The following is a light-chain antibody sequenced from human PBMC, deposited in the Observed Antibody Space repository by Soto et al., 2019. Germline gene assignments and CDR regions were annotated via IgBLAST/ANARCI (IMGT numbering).Light chain of an antibody. CDR2: EVS. CDR1: SSDVGSYNL. Sequence: QSVLTQPASVSGSPGQSITISCTGTSSDVGSYNLVSWYQQHPGKAPKLMIYEVSKRPSGVSNRFSGSKSGNTASLTISGLQAEDEANYYCCSYAVTIHVVFGGGTKLTV. CDR3: CSYAVTIHVV. V-gene: IGLV2-23*02. J-gene: IGLJ2*01.